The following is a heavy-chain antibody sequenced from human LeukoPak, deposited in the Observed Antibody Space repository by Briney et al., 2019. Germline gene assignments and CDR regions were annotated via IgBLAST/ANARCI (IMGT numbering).Heavy chain of an antibody. V-gene: IGHV3-30*02. CDR3: AKDSSYYYGSGSEFLGYYYYYMDV. Sequence: GGSLRLSCAASGFTFSSYGMHWVRQAPGKGLEWVAFIRYDGSNKYYADSVKGRFTISRDNSKNTLYLQMNSLRAEDTAVYYCAKDSSYYYGSGSEFLGYYYYYMDVWGKGTTVTISS. J-gene: IGHJ6*03. CDR2: IRYDGSNK. D-gene: IGHD3-10*01. CDR1: GFTFSSYG.